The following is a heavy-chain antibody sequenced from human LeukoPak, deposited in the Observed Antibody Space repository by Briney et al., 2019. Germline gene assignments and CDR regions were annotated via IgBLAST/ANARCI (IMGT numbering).Heavy chain of an antibody. CDR2: IWYDGSNK. CDR3: ARDQDIVEVTAPFDY. D-gene: IGHD2-21*02. CDR1: GFTFSSYG. Sequence: PGGSLRLSCAASGFTFSSYGMHWVRQAPGKGLEWVAVIWYDGSNKYYADSVKGRFTISRDNSKNTLYLQMNSLRAEDTAVYYCARDQDIVEVTAPFDYWGQGTLVTVSS. J-gene: IGHJ4*02. V-gene: IGHV3-33*01.